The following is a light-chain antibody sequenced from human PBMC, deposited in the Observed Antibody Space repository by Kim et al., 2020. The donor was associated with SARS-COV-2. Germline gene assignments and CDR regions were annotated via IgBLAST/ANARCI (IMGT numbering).Light chain of an antibody. V-gene: IGKV1-39*01. CDR1: QSISSY. J-gene: IGKJ1*01. Sequence: DIQVTQSPSSLSASVGDRVTITCRASQSISSYLNWYQQKPGKAPKLLIYAASSLQSGVPSRFSGSGSGTDFTLTISSLQPEDFAIYYCQQSYSAPWTFGQGTKVDIK. CDR3: QQSYSAPWT. CDR2: AAS.